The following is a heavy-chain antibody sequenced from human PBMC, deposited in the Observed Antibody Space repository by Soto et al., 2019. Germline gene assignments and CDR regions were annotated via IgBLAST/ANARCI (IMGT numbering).Heavy chain of an antibody. CDR2: ISYDGSNK. Sequence: QVQLVESGGGVVQPGRSLRLSCAASGFTFSSYAMHWVRQAPGKGLEWVAVISYDGSNKYYADSVKGRFTTARDNSKNTLYLQMNSLRAEDPAVYYCAREYSSGSWGQGTLVTVSS. CDR3: AREYSSGS. J-gene: IGHJ5*02. V-gene: IGHV3-30-3*01. CDR1: GFTFSSYA. D-gene: IGHD6-19*01.